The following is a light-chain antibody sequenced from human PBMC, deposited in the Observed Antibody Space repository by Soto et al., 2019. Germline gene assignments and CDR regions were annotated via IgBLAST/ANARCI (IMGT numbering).Light chain of an antibody. CDR3: QQYNSYWT. Sequence: DIQMTQSPSTLSASVGDRVTITCRASQSIDSWLAWFQQKPGKAPNLLIYQASGLQSGVPTRFSGRGSGTECTLTISSVQPDDFATYYCQQYNSYWTFGQGTKVEIK. J-gene: IGKJ1*01. V-gene: IGKV1-5*03. CDR2: QAS. CDR1: QSIDSW.